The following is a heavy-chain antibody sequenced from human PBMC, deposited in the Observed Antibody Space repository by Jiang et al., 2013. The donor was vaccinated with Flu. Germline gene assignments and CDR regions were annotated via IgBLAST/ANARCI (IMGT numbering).Heavy chain of an antibody. CDR1: GYTFTAFY. CDR2: IYPNSGDT. J-gene: IGHJ4*01. V-gene: IGHV1-2*02. CDR3: TRGKREEWLAYLDF. D-gene: IGHD6-19*01. Sequence: SGAEVKKPGASVKVSCKTSGYTFTAFYIHWVRQAPGQGLEWMGWIYPNSGDTHYAQKYDARVTMTMDRSLTTAYMELRGLRYDDSAVYFCTRGKREEWLAYLDFWG.